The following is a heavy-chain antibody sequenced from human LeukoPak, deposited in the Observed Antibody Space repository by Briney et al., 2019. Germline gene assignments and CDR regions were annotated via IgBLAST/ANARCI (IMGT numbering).Heavy chain of an antibody. CDR3: AKMVTTSNIVVVVAAADY. Sequence: GGSLRLSCAASGFTFSSYAMSWVRQAPGKGLEWVSAISGSGGSTYYADSVKGRFTISRDNSKNTLYLQMNSLRAEDTTVYYCAKMVTTSNIVVVVAAADYWGQGTLVTVSS. CDR2: ISGSGGST. CDR1: GFTFSSYA. J-gene: IGHJ4*02. D-gene: IGHD2-15*01. V-gene: IGHV3-23*01.